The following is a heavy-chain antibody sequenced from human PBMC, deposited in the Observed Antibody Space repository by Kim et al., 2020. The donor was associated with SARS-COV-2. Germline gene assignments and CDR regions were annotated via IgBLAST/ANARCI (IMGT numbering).Heavy chain of an antibody. CDR1: GDTVSNKFAA. J-gene: IGHJ4*02. D-gene: IGHD2-2*01. CDR2: TKYMSEWSY. V-gene: IGHV6-1*01. CDR3: ARQLNWVFDY. Sequence: SQTLSLTCAISGDTVSNKFAAWHWIRQSPSRGLEWLGRTKYMSEWSYDYAESVKSRVTLSPDTSENQFSLQLRSVTPEDTAMYYCARQLNWVFDYWGQGTLVTVSS.